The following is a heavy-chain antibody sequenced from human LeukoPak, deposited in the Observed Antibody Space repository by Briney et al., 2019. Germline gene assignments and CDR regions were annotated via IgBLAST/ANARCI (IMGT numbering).Heavy chain of an antibody. Sequence: SETLSLTSTVSGGSIRSYYWSWIRQPAGKGLEWIGRIYSDGSTNFNPSLKSRVTMSVDTSKNQFSLRLSSVTAADTAMYYCARVYYDSSGYHDFFDHWGQGTLVTVSS. D-gene: IGHD3-22*01. V-gene: IGHV4-4*07. CDR2: IYSDGST. CDR3: ARVYYDSSGYHDFFDH. J-gene: IGHJ4*02. CDR1: GGSIRSYY.